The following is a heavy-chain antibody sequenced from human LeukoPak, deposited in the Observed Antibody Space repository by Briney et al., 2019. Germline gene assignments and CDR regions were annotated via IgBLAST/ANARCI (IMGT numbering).Heavy chain of an antibody. D-gene: IGHD1-1*01. V-gene: IGHV4-59*01. CDR1: GGSLSSYY. Sequence: SETLSLTCTVSGGSLSSYYWSWIRQPPGKGLEWIGYIYYSGNTNYNPSLRSRVTISVDTSKNQFSLKLSSVTAADTAVYYCARHGRQGTFDSWGQGTLVTVSS. CDR2: IYYSGNT. CDR3: ARHGRQGTFDS. J-gene: IGHJ4*02.